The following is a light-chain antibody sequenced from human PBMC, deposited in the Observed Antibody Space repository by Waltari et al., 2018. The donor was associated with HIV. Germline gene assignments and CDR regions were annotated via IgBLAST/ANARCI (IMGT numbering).Light chain of an antibody. V-gene: IGLV2-8*01. J-gene: IGLJ2*01. CDR2: EVS. CDR3: SSYAGSHVV. Sequence: QSPLTPPPSASGSPGQSVTISCTGTRSDVVGYNSVSWYQQHPGKAPKLMIYEVSKWPSGVPDRFSGSKSGNTASLTVSGLQADDEADYYCSSYAGSHVVFGGGTKLTVL. CDR1: RSDVVGYNS.